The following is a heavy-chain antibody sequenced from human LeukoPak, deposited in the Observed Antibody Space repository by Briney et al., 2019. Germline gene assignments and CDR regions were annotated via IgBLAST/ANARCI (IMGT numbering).Heavy chain of an antibody. CDR1: GFTFSGHN. Sequence: PGGSLRLSCAASGFTFSGHNMNWVRQAPGKGLEWISFASISSGTIYYADSVNGRFRISRDNAKNSLYLQMNSLRAEDTAVYYCARDRGYYDSSGYYSFDYWGQGTLVTVSS. CDR2: ASISSGTI. V-gene: IGHV3-48*04. CDR3: ARDRGYYDSSGYYSFDY. D-gene: IGHD3-22*01. J-gene: IGHJ4*02.